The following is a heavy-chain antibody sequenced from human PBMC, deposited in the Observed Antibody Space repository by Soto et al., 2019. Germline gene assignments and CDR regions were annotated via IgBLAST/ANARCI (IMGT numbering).Heavy chain of an antibody. CDR2: IYYSGST. D-gene: IGHD1-7*01. V-gene: IGHV4-31*03. J-gene: IGHJ4*02. Sequence: QVQLQESGPGLVKPSQTLSLTCTVSGGSISSGGYYWSWIRQHPGKGLEWIGYIYYSGSTYYNPSLKRRVTISVDTSKNQFSMKLSSVTAADTAVYYCARDYTGTTCLDYWGQGTLVTVSS. CDR1: GGSISSGGYY. CDR3: ARDYTGTTCLDY.